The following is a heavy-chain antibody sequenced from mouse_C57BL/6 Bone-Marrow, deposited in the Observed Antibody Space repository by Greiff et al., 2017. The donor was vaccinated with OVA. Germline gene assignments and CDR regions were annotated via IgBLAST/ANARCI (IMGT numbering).Heavy chain of an antibody. CDR1: GYTFTGYW. D-gene: IGHD1-1*01. V-gene: IGHV1-9*01. J-gene: IGHJ2*01. Sequence: VQLQQSGAELMKPGASVKLSCKATGYTFTGYWIEWVKQRPGHGLEWIGELLPGSGSTNYNEKFKGKATFTADTSSNPAYMQLSSLTTEDSAIYYCARNIFIYYYGSSYYFDYWGQGTTLTVSS. CDR2: LLPGSGST. CDR3: ARNIFIYYYGSSYYFDY.